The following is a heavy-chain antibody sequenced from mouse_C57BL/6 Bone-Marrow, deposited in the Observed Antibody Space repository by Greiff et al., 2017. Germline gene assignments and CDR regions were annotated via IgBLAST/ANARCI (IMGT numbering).Heavy chain of an antibody. Sequence: VKLMESGPELVKPGASVKISCKASGYAFSSSWMNWVKQRPGKGLEWIGRIYPGDGDTNYYGKFKGKATLTADKSSSTAYMQLSSLTSEDSAVYFCAREEGNLYYFDYWGQGTTLTVSS. V-gene: IGHV1-82*01. CDR1: GYAFSSSW. J-gene: IGHJ2*01. CDR2: IYPGDGDT. CDR3: AREEGNLYYFDY.